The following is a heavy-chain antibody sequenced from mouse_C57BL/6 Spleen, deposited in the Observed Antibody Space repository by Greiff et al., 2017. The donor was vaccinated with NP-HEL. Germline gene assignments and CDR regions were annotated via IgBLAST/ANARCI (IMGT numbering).Heavy chain of an antibody. CDR1: GYTFTSYW. J-gene: IGHJ1*03. V-gene: IGHV1-53*01. Sequence: QVQLQQPGTELVKPGASVKLSCKASGYTFTSYWMHWVKQRPGQGLEWIGNINPSNGGTNYNEKFKSKATLTVDKSSRTAYMQLSSLTSEDSAVYYCARGGWDVGWYFDVWGTGTTVTVSS. CDR2: INPSNGGT. CDR3: ARGGWDVGWYFDV. D-gene: IGHD4-1*01.